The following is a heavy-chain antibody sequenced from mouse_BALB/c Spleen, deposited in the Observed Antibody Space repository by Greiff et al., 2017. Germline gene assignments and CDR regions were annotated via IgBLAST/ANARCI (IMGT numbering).Heavy chain of an antibody. J-gene: IGHJ3*01. Sequence: DVHLVESGGGLVQPGGSRKLSCAASGFTFSSFGMHWVRQAPEKGLEWVAYISSGSSTIYYADTVKGRFTISRDNPKNTLFLQMTSLRSEDTAMYYCASYSGTYWGQGTLVTVSA. CDR2: ISSGSSTI. CDR3: ASYSGTY. V-gene: IGHV5-17*02. D-gene: IGHD1-1*01. CDR1: GFTFSSFG.